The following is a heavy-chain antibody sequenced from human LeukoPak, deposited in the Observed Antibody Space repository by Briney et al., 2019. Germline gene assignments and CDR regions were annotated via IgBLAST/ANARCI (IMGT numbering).Heavy chain of an antibody. Sequence: SETLSLTCTVSGGSISSYYWSWIRQPPGKGLEWIGYIYYSGSTNYNPSLKSRVTISVDTSKNQFSLKLSSVTAADTAVYYCARAKYFDWFFFGYWGQGTPVTVSS. D-gene: IGHD3-9*01. CDR3: ARAKYFDWFFFGY. J-gene: IGHJ4*02. CDR2: IYYSGST. V-gene: IGHV4-59*01. CDR1: GGSISSYY.